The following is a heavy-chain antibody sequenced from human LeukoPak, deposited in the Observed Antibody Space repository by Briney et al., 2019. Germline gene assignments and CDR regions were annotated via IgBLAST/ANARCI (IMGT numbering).Heavy chain of an antibody. D-gene: IGHD3-22*01. CDR1: GGSIRSSYYY. Sequence: SETLSLTCTVSGGSIRSSYYYWGWIRQPPGKGLEWIGEINHSGSTNYNPSLKSRVTISVDTSKNQFSLKLSSVTAADTAVYYCARGFYDSSGYPIGYYYYGMDVWGQGTTVTVSS. J-gene: IGHJ6*02. V-gene: IGHV4-39*07. CDR3: ARGFYDSSGYPIGYYYYGMDV. CDR2: INHSGST.